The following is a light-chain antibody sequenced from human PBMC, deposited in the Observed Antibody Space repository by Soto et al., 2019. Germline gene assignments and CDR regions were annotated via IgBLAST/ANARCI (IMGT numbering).Light chain of an antibody. CDR1: QGISNY. J-gene: IGKJ4*01. Sequence: DIQMTQSPSSLSASVGDRVTITCRASQGISNYVAWYQQKPGKVPKLLIYAASTSQSGVPSRFSGSVSATDFTLTISSLQPEDVATYYCQQYKSAPLTFGGGTKVEIK. CDR3: QQYKSAPLT. V-gene: IGKV1-27*01. CDR2: AAS.